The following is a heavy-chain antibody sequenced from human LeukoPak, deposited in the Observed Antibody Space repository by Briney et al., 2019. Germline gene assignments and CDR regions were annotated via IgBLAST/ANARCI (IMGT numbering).Heavy chain of an antibody. CDR1: GFTFSSYA. V-gene: IGHV3-21*01. J-gene: IGHJ4*02. D-gene: IGHD5-18*01. CDR3: AKTSMVMNFDY. CDR2: ISSTTSYI. Sequence: PGGSLRLSCTTSGFTFSSYAMHGVRQAPGKGLEWVSSISSTTSYIYYADSVKGRFTISRDNAKNSLYLQMNSLRAEDTAVYYCAKTSMVMNFDYWGQGTLVTVSS.